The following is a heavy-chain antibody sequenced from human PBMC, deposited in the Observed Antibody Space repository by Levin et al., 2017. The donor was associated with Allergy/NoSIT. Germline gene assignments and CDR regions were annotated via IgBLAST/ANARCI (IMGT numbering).Heavy chain of an antibody. V-gene: IGHV1-46*01. CDR2: INPSGGST. D-gene: IGHD2-2*01. J-gene: IGHJ6*02. CDR1: GYTFTSYY. Sequence: ASVKVSCKASGYTFTSYYMHWVRQAPGQGLEWMGIINPSGGSTSYAQKFQGRVTMTRDTSTSTVYMELSSLRSEDTAVYYCATGDIVVVPAATYYYYYGMDVWGQGTTVTVSS. CDR3: ATGDIVVVPAATYYYYYGMDV.